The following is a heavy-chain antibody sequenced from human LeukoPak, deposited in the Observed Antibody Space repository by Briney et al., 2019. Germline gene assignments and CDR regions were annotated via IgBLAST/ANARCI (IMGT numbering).Heavy chain of an antibody. V-gene: IGHV3-7*01. J-gene: IGHJ4*02. Sequence: GGSLRLSCAASGFSLSGYWMTWVRQAPGKGLEWVARLHADGVEQNYVDSVTGRFTMSRDNAKNSLDLQMNSLRVEDTAVYYCARGGYSFDYLGQGTLVTVSS. CDR2: LHADGVEQ. CDR3: ARGGYSFDY. CDR1: GFSLSGYW. D-gene: IGHD5-18*01.